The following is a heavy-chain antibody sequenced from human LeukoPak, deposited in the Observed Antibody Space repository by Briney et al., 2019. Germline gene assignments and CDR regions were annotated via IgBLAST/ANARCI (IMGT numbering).Heavy chain of an antibody. Sequence: PSETLSLTCDVSGGSIDSTNWWNWVRQPPGKGLEWIGEIHHDGRINYNPSLKSRVTLSVDKSKNQFSLKLNSVTATDTAVYYCARHYGPWGQGTLVTVSS. CDR2: IHHDGRI. CDR1: GGSIDSTNW. CDR3: ARHYGP. J-gene: IGHJ4*02. V-gene: IGHV4/OR15-8*01. D-gene: IGHD3-16*01.